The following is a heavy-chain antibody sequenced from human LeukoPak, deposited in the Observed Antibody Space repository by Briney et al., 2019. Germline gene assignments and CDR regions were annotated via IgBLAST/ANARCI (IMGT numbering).Heavy chain of an antibody. CDR1: GGSISSDSYY. Sequence: KPSETLSLTCTVPGGSISSDSYYWDWIRQPPGKGLEWIASIHYSGSTSYNPSLESRVAISVDTSKSQFSLRLSSVTAADTAIYYCAGDLNLRYFDWLALPRFDYWGQGALVTVSS. CDR3: AGDLNLRYFDWLALPRFDY. CDR2: IHYSGST. V-gene: IGHV4-39*07. D-gene: IGHD3-9*01. J-gene: IGHJ4*02.